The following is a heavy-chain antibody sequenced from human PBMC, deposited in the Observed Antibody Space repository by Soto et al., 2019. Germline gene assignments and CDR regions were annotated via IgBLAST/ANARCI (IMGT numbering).Heavy chain of an antibody. Sequence: QVLLVQSGAEVTRPGASVKVSCKASGYTFTSYYMHWVRQAPGQGLEWRAMINPSGGLTKYAQIFQGRVTLTRDTSTGTVDMELSSLTSEDTAIYYCARGPSCGGDCYLFDYWGQGTQVTVSS. CDR1: GYTFTSYY. D-gene: IGHD2-21*02. V-gene: IGHV1-46*01. CDR2: INPSGGLT. J-gene: IGHJ4*02. CDR3: ARGPSCGGDCYLFDY.